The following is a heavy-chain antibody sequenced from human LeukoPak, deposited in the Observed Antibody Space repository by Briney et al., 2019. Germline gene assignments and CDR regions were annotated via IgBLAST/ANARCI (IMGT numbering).Heavy chain of an antibody. J-gene: IGHJ6*02. CDR1: GYSFTSYW. CDR2: IYPGDSGT. V-gene: IGHV5-51*01. CDR3: ARLPGYCSSTSCYNYYYYGMDV. D-gene: IGHD2-2*02. Sequence: GESLKISCKGSGYSFTSYWIGWVRQMPGKGLEWMGIIYPGDSGTRYSPSFQGQVTISADKSISTAYLQWSSLKASDTAMYYCARLPGYCSSTSCYNYYYYGMDVWGQGTTVTVSS.